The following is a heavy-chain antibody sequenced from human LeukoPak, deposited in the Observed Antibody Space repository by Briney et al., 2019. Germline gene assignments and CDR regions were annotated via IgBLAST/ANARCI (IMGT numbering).Heavy chain of an antibody. Sequence: GGSLRLSCAASGFTVSTYSMSWVRQAPGKGLEWVATFSSGGRTYYADSVKGRSTISRDNSKNTLYLQLNSLRAEDTAVYYCAKDTGLGGTYYEFGYWGQGTLVTVSS. D-gene: IGHD3-10*01. CDR2: FSSGGRT. CDR1: GFTVSTYS. CDR3: AKDTGLGGTYYEFGY. V-gene: IGHV3-53*01. J-gene: IGHJ4*02.